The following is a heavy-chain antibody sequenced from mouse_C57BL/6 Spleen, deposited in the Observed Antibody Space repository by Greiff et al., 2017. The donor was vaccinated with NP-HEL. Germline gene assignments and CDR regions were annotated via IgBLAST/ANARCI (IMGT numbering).Heavy chain of an antibody. J-gene: IGHJ2*01. CDR3: ARSFYDLYYFDY. D-gene: IGHD2-3*01. Sequence: DVMLVESGGGLVQPGGSLSLSCAASGFTFTDYYMSWVRQPPGKALEWLGFIRNKANGYTTEYSASVKGRFTISRDNSQSILYLQMNALRAEDSATYYCARSFYDLYYFDYWGQGTTLTVSS. CDR1: GFTFTDYY. CDR2: IRNKANGYTT. V-gene: IGHV7-3*01.